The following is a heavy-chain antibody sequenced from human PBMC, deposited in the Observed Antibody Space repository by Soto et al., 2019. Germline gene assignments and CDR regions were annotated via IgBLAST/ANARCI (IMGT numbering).Heavy chain of an antibody. D-gene: IGHD2-8*01. CDR2: ISYSDGS. J-gene: IGHJ4*02. CDR3: ASHRTFWPFDS. V-gene: IGHV4-39*01. CDR1: GGSISTRDSISTRSFY. Sequence: QLQLQESGPGLVKASETLSLTCTVSGGSISTRDSISTRSFYWGWMRQPPGKGLQWIASISYSDGSFXKXSXKXXLTISVDTSKNQFSLSLRSVTAADTAVYYCASHRTFWPFDSWGQGTVVTVSS.